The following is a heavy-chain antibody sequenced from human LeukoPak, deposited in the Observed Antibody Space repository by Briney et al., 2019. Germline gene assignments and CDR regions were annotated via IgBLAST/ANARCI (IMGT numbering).Heavy chain of an antibody. V-gene: IGHV4-38-2*02. CDR3: ARVVVVAAGYYYMDV. Sequence: SETLSLTCTVSGYSISSGYYWGWIRQPPGKGLEWIGSIYHSGSTYYNPSLKSRVTISVDTSKNQFSLKLSSVTAADTAVYYCARVVVVAAGYYYMDVWGKGTTVTISS. J-gene: IGHJ6*03. CDR1: GYSISSGYY. CDR2: IYHSGST. D-gene: IGHD2-15*01.